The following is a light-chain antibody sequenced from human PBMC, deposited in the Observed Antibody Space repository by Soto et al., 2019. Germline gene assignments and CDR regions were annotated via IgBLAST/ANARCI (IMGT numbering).Light chain of an antibody. CDR3: QVWNSGSDHVV. CDR2: YDK. Sequence: SYELPQPSSVSVAPGETAKLTCGENNIGSQSVHWYRQKPGQAPVVVMSYDKDRPSGIPERFSGSNSGNTATLTINRVEAGDEADDYCQVWNSGSDHVVFGGGTKLTVL. V-gene: IGLV3-21*04. CDR1: NIGSQS. J-gene: IGLJ2*01.